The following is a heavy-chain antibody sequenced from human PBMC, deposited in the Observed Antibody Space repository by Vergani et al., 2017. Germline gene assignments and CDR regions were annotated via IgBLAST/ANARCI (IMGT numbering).Heavy chain of an antibody. D-gene: IGHD6-13*01. V-gene: IGHV3-23*01. J-gene: IGHJ4*02. Sequence: EGQLLESGGGLVQPGGSLRLSCAASGFTFSSYAMSWVRQAPGKGLEWVSAISGSGGSTYYADSVKGRFTISRNNSKNTLYLQMNSLRAVDTAVYYCAQEGYSSSWYYFDDWDRGPLVTVSS. CDR3: AQEGYSSSWYYFDD. CDR2: ISGSGGST. CDR1: GFTFSSYA.